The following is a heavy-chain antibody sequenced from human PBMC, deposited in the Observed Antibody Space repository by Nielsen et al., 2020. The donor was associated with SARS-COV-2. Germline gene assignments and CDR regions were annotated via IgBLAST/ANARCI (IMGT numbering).Heavy chain of an antibody. D-gene: IGHD3-10*01. CDR3: ARDSETTMVRANDY. Sequence: GGSLRLSCAASGFTFSDHAMHWVRQVPGKGLEYVSGIYSNGGTTYYADSVKGRFTISRDNAKNSLYLQMNSLRAEDTAVYYCARDSETTMVRANDYWGQGTLVTVSS. CDR1: GFTFSDHA. CDR2: IYSNGGTT. J-gene: IGHJ4*02. V-gene: IGHV3-64*04.